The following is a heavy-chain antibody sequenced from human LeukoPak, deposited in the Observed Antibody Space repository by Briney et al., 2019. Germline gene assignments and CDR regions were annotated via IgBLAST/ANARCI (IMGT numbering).Heavy chain of an antibody. CDR3: ARSGYSSSSHIYY. V-gene: IGHV1-2*02. CDR2: INPNSGGT. J-gene: IGHJ4*02. D-gene: IGHD6-6*01. Sequence: ASVKVSCKASGYTFTCYYLHWVRQAPGQGLEWMGWINPNSGGTNYVQKFQGRVTMTRDTSISTAYMDLSRLRSDDTAVYYCARSGYSSSSHIYYWGQGTLVTVSS. CDR1: GYTFTCYY.